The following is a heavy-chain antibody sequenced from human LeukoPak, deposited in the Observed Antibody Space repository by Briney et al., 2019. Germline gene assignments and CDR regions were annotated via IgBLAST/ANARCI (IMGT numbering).Heavy chain of an antibody. J-gene: IGHJ4*02. D-gene: IGHD4-17*01. Sequence: GGSLRLSCAGSGFPFSSYEMNWLRLAPGKGLEWVSHIDSSGITIYYGDSVKGRFTISRDNAKNSIYLQMDSLRVEDTAIYYCARDSVGDLLDYWGQGTPVTVSS. CDR2: IDSSGITI. V-gene: IGHV3-48*03. CDR3: ARDSVGDLLDY. CDR1: GFPFSSYE.